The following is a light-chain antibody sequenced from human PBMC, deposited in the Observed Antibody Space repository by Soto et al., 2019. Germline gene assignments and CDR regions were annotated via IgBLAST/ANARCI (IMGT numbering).Light chain of an antibody. CDR1: QSVSRN. J-gene: IGKJ1*01. CDR2: GAS. Sequence: EIVMTQSPATLSVSPGERATLSCSASQSVSRNLAWYQQKPGQAPRVLIFGASTRATGIPARFSGSGSGTEVTLTISSLQSEDFVVYYCQRYNHWPPWTFGQGTKVEIK. CDR3: QRYNHWPPWT. V-gene: IGKV3-15*01.